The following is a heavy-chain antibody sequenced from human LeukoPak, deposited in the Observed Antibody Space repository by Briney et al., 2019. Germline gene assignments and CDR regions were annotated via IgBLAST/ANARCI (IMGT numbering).Heavy chain of an antibody. V-gene: IGHV3-23*01. J-gene: IGHJ6*02. D-gene: IGHD2-2*01. CDR1: GLTFSTYV. Sequence: GGSLRLSCAASGLTFSTYVMNWVRQAPGKGLEWVSAISGSGGSTYHADSVKGRFTISRDNSKNTLYLQMNSLRAEDTAVYYCAKEYQVASNLYGMDVWGQGTTVTVSS. CDR2: ISGSGGST. CDR3: AKEYQVASNLYGMDV.